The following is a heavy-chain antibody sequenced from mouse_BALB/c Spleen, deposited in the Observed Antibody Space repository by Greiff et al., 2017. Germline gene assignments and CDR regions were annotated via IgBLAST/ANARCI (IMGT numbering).Heavy chain of an antibody. CDR1: GFTFSSYT. V-gene: IGHV5-12-2*01. Sequence: DVMLVESGGGLVQPGGSLKLSCAASGFTFSSYTMSWVRQTPEKRLEWVAYISNGGGSTYYPDTVKGRFTISRDNAKNTLYLQMSSLKSEDTALYYCARHAYGNYWFAYWGQGTLVTVSA. J-gene: IGHJ3*01. CDR3: ARHAYGNYWFAY. D-gene: IGHD2-1*01. CDR2: ISNGGGST.